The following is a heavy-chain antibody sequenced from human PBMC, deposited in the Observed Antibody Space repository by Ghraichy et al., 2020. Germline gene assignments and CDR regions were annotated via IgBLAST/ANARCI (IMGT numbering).Heavy chain of an antibody. CDR2: ILHSGNP. V-gene: IGHV4-4*02. CDR1: GSSPTTGFR. Sequence: SQTLSLTCAVPGSSPTTGFRLSSLRQPPGKTPECVGEILHSGNPNSNPSLKSRVTISVDKSKNQFSLKLSSVTAADTAVYYCSRNGDYCMDVWGKAISVT. D-gene: IGHD2-8*01. CDR3: SRNGDYCMDV. J-gene: IGHJ6*03.